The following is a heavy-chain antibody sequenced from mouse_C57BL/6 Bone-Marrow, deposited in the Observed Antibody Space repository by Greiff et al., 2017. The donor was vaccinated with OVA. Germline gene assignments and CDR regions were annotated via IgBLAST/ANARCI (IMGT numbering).Heavy chain of an antibody. CDR2: YPGSGNTY. CDR1: YTFTDYYM. CDR3: RTFLTGTGFDY. D-gene: IGHD4-1*01. Sequence: VQLQQSGPELVKPGASVKMSCKASGYTFTDYYMHWVKQKPGKGLEWIGEIYPGSGNTYYNEKFKGKATLTADTSSSTAYMQLSSLTSEDSAVYFCARTFLTGTGFDYWGQGTTLTVSS. J-gene: IGHJ2*01. V-gene: IGHV1-83*01.